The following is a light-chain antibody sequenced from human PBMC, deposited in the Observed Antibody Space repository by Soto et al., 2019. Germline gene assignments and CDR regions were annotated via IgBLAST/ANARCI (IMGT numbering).Light chain of an antibody. CDR2: AAS. Sequence: DIQMTQSPASLSASVGDRVTITCRASQSISSYLNWYQQKPGKAPKLLIYAASSLQSGVPSRFSGSGSGTSVTRARTSLQPEDFATYYCQQSYTTLQWTFVQRTRVDI. V-gene: IGKV1-39*01. CDR1: QSISSY. CDR3: QQSYTTLQWT. J-gene: IGKJ1*01.